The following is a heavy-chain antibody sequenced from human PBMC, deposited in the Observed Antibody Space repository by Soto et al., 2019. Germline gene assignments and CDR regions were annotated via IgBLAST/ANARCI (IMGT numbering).Heavy chain of an antibody. J-gene: IGHJ4*02. CDR2: IYDSGST. CDR3: AGDIRSGSYRFDY. CDR1: GGSFSGYY. Sequence: TLSLTCAVYGGSFSGYYWSWLRQPPGKGLEWIGYIYDSGSTTYNPSLESRVTISVDRPNNQFSLKLRSVTAADTAIYYCAGDIRSGSYRFDYWGQGTLVTVSS. V-gene: IGHV4-59*08. D-gene: IGHD1-26*01.